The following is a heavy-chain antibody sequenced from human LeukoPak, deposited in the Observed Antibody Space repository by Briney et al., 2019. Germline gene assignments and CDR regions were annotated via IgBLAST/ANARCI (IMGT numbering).Heavy chain of an antibody. V-gene: IGHV3-21*01. CDR3: AKERPHGMDV. J-gene: IGHJ6*02. D-gene: IGHD6-6*01. CDR2: ITSTSTYI. Sequence: PGGSLRLSCTASGLTFSSYNMNWVRQAPGKGLEWVSTITSTSTYIAYADSVKGRFTISRDNADNSVYLQMNSLRADDTAVYYCAKERPHGMDVWGQGTSVTVSS. CDR1: GLTFSSYN.